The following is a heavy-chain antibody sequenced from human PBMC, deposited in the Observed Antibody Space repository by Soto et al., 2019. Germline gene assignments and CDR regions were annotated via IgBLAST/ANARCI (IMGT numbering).Heavy chain of an antibody. CDR2: ISAYNGNT. D-gene: IGHD6-6*01. V-gene: IGHV1-18*01. CDR1: GYTFTNYA. J-gene: IGHJ6*03. Sequence: ASLKVSCKASGYTFTNYAMHWVRQAPGQGLEWMGWISAYNGNTNYAQKLQGRVTMTTDTSTSTAYMELRSLRSDDTAVYYCARGVQPSDYMDVWGKGTTVTVSS. CDR3: ARGVQPSDYMDV.